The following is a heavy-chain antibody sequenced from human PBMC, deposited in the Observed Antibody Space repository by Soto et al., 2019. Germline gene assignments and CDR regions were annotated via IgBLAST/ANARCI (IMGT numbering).Heavy chain of an antibody. CDR2: IYYSGST. J-gene: IGHJ4*02. Sequence: TLSLTCTVSGGSISSYYWSWIRQPPGKGLEWIGYIYYSGSTNYNPSLKSRVTISVDTSKNQFSLKLSSVTAADTAVYYCARSRGSYHSDYWGQGTLVTVSS. CDR3: ARSRGSYHSDY. V-gene: IGHV4-59*01. D-gene: IGHD3-16*02. CDR1: GGSISSYY.